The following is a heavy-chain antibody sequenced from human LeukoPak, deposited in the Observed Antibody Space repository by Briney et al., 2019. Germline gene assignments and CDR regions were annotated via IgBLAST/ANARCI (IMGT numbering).Heavy chain of an antibody. V-gene: IGHV4-4*07. CDR3: AGYCSSTSCSDFDY. Sequence: PSETLSLTCAVSGGSISSYYWSWIRQPAGKGLEWIGRIYTSGSTNYNPSLKSRVTMSVDTSENQFSLKLSSVTAADTAVYYCAGYCSSTSCSDFDYWAREPWSPSPQ. CDR1: GGSISSYY. J-gene: IGHJ4*02. CDR2: IYTSGST. D-gene: IGHD2-2*01.